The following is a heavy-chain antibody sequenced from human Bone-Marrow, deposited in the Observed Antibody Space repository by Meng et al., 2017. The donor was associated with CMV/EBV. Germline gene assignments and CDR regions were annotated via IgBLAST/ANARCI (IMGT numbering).Heavy chain of an antibody. D-gene: IGHD3-22*01. J-gene: IGHJ5*02. Sequence: GESLKISCAASGFTLSTYSMNWVRQAPGKGLEWVSSISDSSSYIKYADSVRGRFIISRDNVKNSLSLQMNSLRAEDTAVYYCARSGYDSSGYYAGWFGPWGQGTLVTVSS. CDR2: ISDSSSYI. V-gene: IGHV3-21*06. CDR3: ARSGYDSSGYYAGWFGP. CDR1: GFTLSTYS.